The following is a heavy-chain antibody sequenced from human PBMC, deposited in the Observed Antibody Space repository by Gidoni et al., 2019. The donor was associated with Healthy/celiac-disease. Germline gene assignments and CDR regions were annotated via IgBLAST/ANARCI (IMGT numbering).Heavy chain of an antibody. D-gene: IGHD6-19*01. V-gene: IGHV3-9*01. CDR2: ISWNSGSI. CDR3: AKDAIAVAGTYYYYMDV. Sequence: EVQLVESGGGLVQPCRSMELSWRATGLPFEDCAMHCVRHAPGKGLEWVSGISWNSGSIGYADSVKGRFTISRDNAKNSLYLQMNSLRAEDTALYYCAKDAIAVAGTYYYYMDVWGKGTTVTVSS. J-gene: IGHJ6*03. CDR1: GLPFEDCA.